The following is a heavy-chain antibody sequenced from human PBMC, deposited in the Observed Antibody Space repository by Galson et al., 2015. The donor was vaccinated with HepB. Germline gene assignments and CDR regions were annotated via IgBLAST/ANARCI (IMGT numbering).Heavy chain of an antibody. CDR2: ISSSSTYI. J-gene: IGHJ3*02. V-gene: IGHV3-21*01. Sequence: SLRLSCAASGSTFSTYSMSWVRQAPGKGLEWVSSISSSSTYIYYADSMKGRFTISRDNAQNSLYLQMNTLRAEDTAVYYCARSPNWFDAFDIWGQGTMVAVSS. CDR3: ARSPNWFDAFDI. D-gene: IGHD7-27*01. CDR1: GSTFSTYS.